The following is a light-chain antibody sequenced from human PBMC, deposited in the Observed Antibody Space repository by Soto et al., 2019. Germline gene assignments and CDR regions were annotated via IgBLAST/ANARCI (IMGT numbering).Light chain of an antibody. Sequence: QSVLTQPASVSGSAGQSITISCTGTSSDVGAYNYVSWYQQHPGKVPKLIIYEVTNRPSGVSHRFSGAKSGNTASLTISGLQADDEADYYCSSYARTSTLVFGGGTKVTVL. V-gene: IGLV2-14*01. CDR3: SSYARTSTLV. CDR1: SSDVGAYNY. J-gene: IGLJ2*01. CDR2: EVT.